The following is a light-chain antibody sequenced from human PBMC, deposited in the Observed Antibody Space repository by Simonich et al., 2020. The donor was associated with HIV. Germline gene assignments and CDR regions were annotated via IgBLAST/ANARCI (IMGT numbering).Light chain of an antibody. CDR3: QQYNSYSWT. J-gene: IGKJ1*01. V-gene: IGKV1-5*03. Sequence: DIQMTQSPSTLSASVGDRVTITCRASQSISSWLAWYQQKPGKAPKLLIYKASSLESGVPSRVSGSGSETEFTLTISSLQPDDFATYYCQQYNSYSWTFGQGTKVEIK. CDR2: KAS. CDR1: QSISSW.